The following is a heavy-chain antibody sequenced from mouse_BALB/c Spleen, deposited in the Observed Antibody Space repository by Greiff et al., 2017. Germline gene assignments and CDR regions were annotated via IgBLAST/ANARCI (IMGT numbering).Heavy chain of an antibody. V-gene: IGHV5-6-3*01. CDR1: GFTFSSYG. CDR3: ARGPLFAY. J-gene: IGHJ3*01. Sequence: DVHLVESGGGLVQPGGSLKLSCAASGFTFSSYGMSWVRQTPDKRLELVATINSNGGSTYYPDSVKGRFTISRDNAKNTLYLQMSSLKSEDTAMYYCARGPLFAYWGQGTLVTVSA. CDR2: INSNGGST.